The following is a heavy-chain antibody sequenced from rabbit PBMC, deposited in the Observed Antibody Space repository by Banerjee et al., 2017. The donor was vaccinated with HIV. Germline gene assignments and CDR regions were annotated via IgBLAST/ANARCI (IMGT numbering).Heavy chain of an antibody. J-gene: IGHJ4*01. CDR2: IYTGSGST. CDR1: GFSFSSDYY. CDR3: ARKIDVGYAGYGYALNL. Sequence: QEQLEESGGDLVKPGASLTLTCTASGFSFSSDYYMCWVRQAPGKGLEWIACIYTGSGSTYYASWAKGRFTISKTSSTTVTLQMTSLTAADTATYFCARKIDVGYAGYGYALNLWGPGTLVTVS. D-gene: IGHD6-1*01. V-gene: IGHV1S45*01.